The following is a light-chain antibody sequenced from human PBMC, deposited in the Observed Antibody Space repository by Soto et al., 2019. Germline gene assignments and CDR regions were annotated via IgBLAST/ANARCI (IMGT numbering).Light chain of an antibody. CDR1: QSISGW. J-gene: IGKJ1*01. CDR3: QQYNTYSQT. Sequence: DIQMTQSPPTLSASVGDRVTITCRASQSISGWLAWYQQKPGKAPKLLIYDASNLEGGVPSRFSGTGSGTEFTLTISSLQPEDFATYYCQQYNTYSQTFGQGTKVDFK. V-gene: IGKV1-5*01. CDR2: DAS.